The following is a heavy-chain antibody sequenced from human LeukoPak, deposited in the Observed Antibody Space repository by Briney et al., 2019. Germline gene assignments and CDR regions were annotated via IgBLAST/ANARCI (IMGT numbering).Heavy chain of an antibody. V-gene: IGHV3-33*01. CDR3: SRDGYASGLEAMDV. Sequence: PGRSLRLSCTASGFTFRTFGFHWVRQAPGKGLEWVALIWNDGSNKYYADSVKGRFTFSRDDSKNTLYLQMDSLRVEDTAVYYCSRDGYASGLEAMDVWGQGTTVTVSS. CDR1: GFTFRTFG. CDR2: IWNDGSNK. J-gene: IGHJ6*02. D-gene: IGHD6-19*01.